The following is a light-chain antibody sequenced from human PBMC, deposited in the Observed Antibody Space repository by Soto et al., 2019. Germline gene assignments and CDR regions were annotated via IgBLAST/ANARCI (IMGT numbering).Light chain of an antibody. CDR3: QQYNSYSKT. J-gene: IGKJ1*01. CDR2: AAS. Sequence: DIQMTQSPSTLSASIGDRVTITCRASQSISNWLAWYQQKPGKAPNLLIYAASSLETGVPSRFSGSGSGTEFTLSISSLQPDDSASYYCQQYNSYSKTFGQGTKVDIK. CDR1: QSISNW. V-gene: IGKV1-5*01.